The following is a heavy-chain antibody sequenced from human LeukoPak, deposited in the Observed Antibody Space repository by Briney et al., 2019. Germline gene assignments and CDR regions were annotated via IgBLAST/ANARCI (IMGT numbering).Heavy chain of an antibody. CDR1: GFTFDDYA. CDR3: ARLNGEATIFGY. Sequence: GGSLRLSCAASGFTFDDYAMHWVRQAPGKGLEWVSGISWNSGSIGYADSVKGRFTISRDNAKNSLYLQMNSLRAEDTAVYYCARLNGEATIFGYWGQGSLVTVSS. CDR2: ISWNSGSI. J-gene: IGHJ4*02. D-gene: IGHD5-12*01. V-gene: IGHV3-9*01.